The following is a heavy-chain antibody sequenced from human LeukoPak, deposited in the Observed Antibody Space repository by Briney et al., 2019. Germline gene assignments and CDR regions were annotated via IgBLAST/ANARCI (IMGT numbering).Heavy chain of an antibody. CDR1: GGSISTYY. J-gene: IGHJ4*02. V-gene: IGHV4-59*08. CDR3: ARMGGYSGYATH. Sequence: SETLSLTCTVSGGSISTYYWSWIRQPPGKGLEWIGYIHYSGTTNYNPSLKNRVTISLDASKNQFSLNLSSVTAADTAVYYCARMGGYSGYATHWGQGTLVTVSS. CDR2: IHYSGTT. D-gene: IGHD5-12*01.